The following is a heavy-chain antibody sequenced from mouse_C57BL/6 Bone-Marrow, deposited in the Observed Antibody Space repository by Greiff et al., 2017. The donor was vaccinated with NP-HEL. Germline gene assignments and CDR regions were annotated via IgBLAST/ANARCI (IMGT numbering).Heavy chain of an antibody. CDR3: ARGGYSNRGAMDY. J-gene: IGHJ4*01. CDR1: YFAFMASA. CDR2: FTMYSDAT. Sequence: LVESGAELVRPGSSVKLSCKDSYFAFMASAMHWVKQRPGHGLEWIGSFTMYSDATEYSENFKGKATLTANTSSSTAYMELSSLTSEDSAVYYCARGGYSNRGAMDYWGQGTSVTVSS. V-gene: IGHV1-49*01. D-gene: IGHD2-5*01.